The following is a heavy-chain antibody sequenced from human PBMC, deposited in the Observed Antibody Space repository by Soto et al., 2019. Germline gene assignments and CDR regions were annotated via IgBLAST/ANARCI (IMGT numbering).Heavy chain of an antibody. Sequence: SETLALTCTVSGGSISSEMYHWTWIRQSPGKGLEWIGYIYYSGSIFYNPSFKSRVTISVDTSKNQFSLQLSSVTAADTAVYFCAREDDGGDRDYYGLDVWGQGTTVTVS. CDR2: IYYSGSI. CDR1: GGSISSEMYH. CDR3: AREDDGGDRDYYGLDV. J-gene: IGHJ6*02. V-gene: IGHV4-30-4*08. D-gene: IGHD2-21*02.